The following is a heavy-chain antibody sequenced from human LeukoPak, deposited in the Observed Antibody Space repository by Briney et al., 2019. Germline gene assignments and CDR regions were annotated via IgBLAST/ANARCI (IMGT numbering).Heavy chain of an antibody. Sequence: GASVKVSCKASGYTFTSYDINWVRQAPGKGLEWVASIRSYSSYIHYADSVKGRFTISRDDAKKSLDLQMNSLRAEDTAVYFCARYSEVYYYVDVWGAGTTVIVSS. CDR2: IRSYSSYI. J-gene: IGHJ6*03. V-gene: IGHV3-21*01. CDR1: GYTFTSYD. D-gene: IGHD2-21*01. CDR3: ARYSEVYYYVDV.